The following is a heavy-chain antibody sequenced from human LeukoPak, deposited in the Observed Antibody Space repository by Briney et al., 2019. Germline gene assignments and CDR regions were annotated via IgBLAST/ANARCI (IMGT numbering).Heavy chain of an antibody. CDR3: ARDRVSGSYSGYFDY. D-gene: IGHD1-26*01. J-gene: IGHJ4*02. CDR2: IIPIFGTA. V-gene: IGHV1-69*05. Sequence: GASVKVSCKASGGTFSSYAISWVRQAPGQGLEWMGRIIPIFGTANYAQKFQGRVTITTDESTSTAYMELSSLRSEDTAVYYCARDRVSGSYSGYFDYWGQGTLVTVSS. CDR1: GGTFSSYA.